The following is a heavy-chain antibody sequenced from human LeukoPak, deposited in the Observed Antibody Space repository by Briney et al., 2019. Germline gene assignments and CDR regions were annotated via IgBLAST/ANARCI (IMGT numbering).Heavy chain of an antibody. D-gene: IGHD1-7*01. CDR2: IKSNSGGT. CDR3: ARAPSITGTTPPGY. V-gene: IGHV1-2*06. Sequence: ASVKVSCKASGYRFSDYSIHWVRQAPGQGLEWMGRIKSNSGGTSYAQNFQGRVTMTRDTSINTAYMEVSGLTSDDTAVYYCARAPSITGTTPPGYWGQGTLVTVSS. CDR1: GYRFSDYS. J-gene: IGHJ4*02.